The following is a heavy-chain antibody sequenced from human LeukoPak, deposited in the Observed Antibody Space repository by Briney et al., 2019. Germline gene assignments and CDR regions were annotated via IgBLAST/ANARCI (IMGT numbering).Heavy chain of an antibody. D-gene: IGHD2-2*01. CDR2: IIPIFGTA. Sequence: GASVKVSCKASGGTFSSYAISWVRQAPGQGLEWMGGIIPIFGTANYAQKFQGRVTITADKSTSTVYMELSSLRSEDTAVYYCASVDCSSATCYGVGHYMDVWGKGTTVTVSS. CDR1: GGTFSSYA. CDR3: ASVDCSSATCYGVGHYMDV. J-gene: IGHJ6*03. V-gene: IGHV1-69*06.